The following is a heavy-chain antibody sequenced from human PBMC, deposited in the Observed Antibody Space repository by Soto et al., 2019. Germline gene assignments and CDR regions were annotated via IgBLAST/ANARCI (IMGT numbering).Heavy chain of an antibody. D-gene: IGHD3-3*01. J-gene: IGHJ6*02. Sequence: PSETLSLTCKVSGGSMRGYSWSWIRQTPGEGLEWIGYVSHSGRTDYSPSLKNRATISLDMSKNHFALHVNSVDPADTAVYYCARVAMENYHDMWSGSTSSALDVWGQGTTVTVSS. CDR3: ARVAMENYHDMWSGSTSSALDV. V-gene: IGHV4-59*13. CDR2: VSHSGRT. CDR1: GGSMRGYS.